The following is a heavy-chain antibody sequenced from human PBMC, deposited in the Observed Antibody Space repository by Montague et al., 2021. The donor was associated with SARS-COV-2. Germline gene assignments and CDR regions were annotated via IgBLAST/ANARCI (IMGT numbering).Heavy chain of an antibody. CDR3: GRHQHLWFGELLDWFDP. V-gene: IGHV4-39*01. D-gene: IGHD3-10*01. CDR1: GGSISSSSYY. CDR2: IYYSGST. J-gene: IGHJ5*02. Sequence: SETLSLTCTVSGGSISSSSYYWGWIRQPPGKGLEWIGSIYYSGSTYYNPSPKSRVTISVDTSKNQFSLKLSSVTAADTAVYYCGRHQHLWFGELLDWFDPWGQGTLVTVSS.